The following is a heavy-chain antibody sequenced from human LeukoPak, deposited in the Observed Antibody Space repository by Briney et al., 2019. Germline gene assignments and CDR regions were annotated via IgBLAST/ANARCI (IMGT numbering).Heavy chain of an antibody. J-gene: IGHJ4*02. V-gene: IGHV1-2*02. D-gene: IGHD3-10*01. CDR2: INPNSGGT. Sequence: ASVKVSCKASGYTFTGYYMHWVRQAPGQGLEWMGWINPNSGGTNYAQKFQGRVTMTRDTSISTAYMELSRLRSDDTAVYYCARGFVLLWFGEKDYWGQGTLVTVSS. CDR3: ARGFVLLWFGEKDY. CDR1: GYTFTGYY.